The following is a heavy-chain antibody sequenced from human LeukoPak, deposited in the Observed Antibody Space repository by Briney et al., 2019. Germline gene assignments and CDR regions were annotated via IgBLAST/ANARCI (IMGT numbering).Heavy chain of an antibody. D-gene: IGHD2-2*01. J-gene: IGHJ4*02. CDR3: ANHLACGSTTCPSFDH. V-gene: IGHV3-21*01. CDR2: ISHSGYDI. Sequence: GGSLRLSCAASGFTFSSYSMNWVRQAPGKGLEWVSSISHSGYDIYYADSVKGRFTISRDNAKNSLSLQMNNLRIDDTAVYYCANHLACGSTTCPSFDHWAREPWSPSPQ. CDR1: GFTFSSYS.